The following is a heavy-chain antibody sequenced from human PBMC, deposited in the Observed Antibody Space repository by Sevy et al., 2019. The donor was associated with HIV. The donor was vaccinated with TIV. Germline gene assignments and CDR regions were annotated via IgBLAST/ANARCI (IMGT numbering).Heavy chain of an antibody. D-gene: IGHD5-18*01. CDR2: IRYDGNNK. V-gene: IGHV3-30*02. J-gene: IGHJ4*02. Sequence: GGSLRLSCAASGFTFSSYGMHWVRQAPGKGLEWVAFIRYDGNNKYYADSVKGRFTISRDNSKNTLYLQMNSLRAEDTAVYYCGKEYSYAYFFDYWGQGTLVTVSS. CDR1: GFTFSSYG. CDR3: GKEYSYAYFFDY.